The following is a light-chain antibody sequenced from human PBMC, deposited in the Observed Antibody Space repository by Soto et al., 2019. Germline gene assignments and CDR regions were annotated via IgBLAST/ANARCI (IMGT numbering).Light chain of an antibody. V-gene: IGKV1-5*01. CDR3: QQYNSYSPT. J-gene: IGKJ1*01. CDR2: DAS. Sequence: DIQMNQSPSTLSASVGDRVTITCRASQSISSWLAWYQQKPGKAPKLLIYDASSLESGVPSRFSGSGSGTEFTLTISSLQPDDFATYYCQQYNSYSPTFGQGTKVDNK. CDR1: QSISSW.